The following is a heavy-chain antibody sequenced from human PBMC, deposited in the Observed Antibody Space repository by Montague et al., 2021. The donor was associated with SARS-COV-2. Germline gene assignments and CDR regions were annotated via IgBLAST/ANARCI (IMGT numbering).Heavy chain of an antibody. D-gene: IGHD2-2*01. CDR1: GDSVSSNIAT. Sequence: CPISGDSVSSNIATWNWIRQSPSRGLEWLGRTYYRSKWYNDYAEXVESRITIDPDTSKHQFSLHLNSVTPEDTAVYYCARIPVGSKYYFDLWGQGTLVTVPS. J-gene: IGHJ4*02. CDR3: ARIPVGSKYYFDL. CDR2: TYYRSKWYN. V-gene: IGHV6-1*01.